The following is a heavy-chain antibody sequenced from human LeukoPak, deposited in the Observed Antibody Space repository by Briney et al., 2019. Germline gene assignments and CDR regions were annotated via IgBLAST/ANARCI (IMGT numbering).Heavy chain of an antibody. CDR2: VFVTGSP. Sequence: SETLSLTCTFYGGSVSSYYWSWIRQPAGKPLEWVGRVFVTGSPNYSPSPKTRVTISLDASKNQLSLRLASVTAADTAVYYCVRDYSSGWPMSYYNPYIDLWGKGTMVTVSS. CDR1: GGSVSSYY. D-gene: IGHD4-11*01. J-gene: IGHJ6*03. V-gene: IGHV4-4*07. CDR3: VRDYSSGWPMSYYNPYIDL.